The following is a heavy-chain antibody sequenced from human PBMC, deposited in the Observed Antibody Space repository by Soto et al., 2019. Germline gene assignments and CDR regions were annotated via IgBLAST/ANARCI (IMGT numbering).Heavy chain of an antibody. Sequence: SVKVSCKASGYTFXSYGISWVRQAPGQGLEWMGWISAYNGNTNYAQKLQGRVTMTTDTSTSTAYMELRSLRSDDTAVYYCERAPLGIIVAPDFWGQGTLVTVSS. D-gene: IGHD3-22*01. CDR2: ISAYNGNT. CDR3: ERAPLGIIVAPDF. CDR1: GYTFXSYG. J-gene: IGHJ4*02. V-gene: IGHV1-18*01.